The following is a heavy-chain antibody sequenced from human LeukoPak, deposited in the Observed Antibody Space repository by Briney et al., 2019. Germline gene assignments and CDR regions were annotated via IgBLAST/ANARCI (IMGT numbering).Heavy chain of an antibody. V-gene: IGHV1-2*04. Sequence: GASVKVSCKASGYSFTGYYMHWVRRAPGQGLEWMGWINPNSGGTNYAQKFQGWVTMTRDTSISTAYMELSRLRSDDTAVYYCARMFAGGWLFDYWGQGTLVTVSS. CDR1: GYSFTGYY. CDR3: ARMFAGGWLFDY. CDR2: INPNSGGT. J-gene: IGHJ4*02. D-gene: IGHD6-19*01.